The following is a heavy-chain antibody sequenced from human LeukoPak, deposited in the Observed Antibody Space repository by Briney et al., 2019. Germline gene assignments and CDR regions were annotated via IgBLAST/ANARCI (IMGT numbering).Heavy chain of an antibody. V-gene: IGHV4-59*08. CDR2: IHYSGST. CDR1: GDVIRSYY. CDR3: ARHRGYCSSTSCSYNWFDP. Sequence: SETLSLTCTVSGDVIRSYYWSWIRQPPGKGLQWIGNIHYSGSTKYNPSLKSRVTISVDTSKNQFSLRVTSLTAADTAVYYCARHRGYCSSTSCSYNWFDPWGQGTLVTVSS. D-gene: IGHD2-2*03. J-gene: IGHJ5*02.